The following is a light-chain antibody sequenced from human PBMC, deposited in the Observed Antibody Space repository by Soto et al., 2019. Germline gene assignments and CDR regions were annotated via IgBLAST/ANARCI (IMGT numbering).Light chain of an antibody. CDR2: DAS. V-gene: IGKV3-11*01. J-gene: IGKJ4*01. Sequence: EFVLTQSPATLSLSPGDRATLSCRASQSVSSYLAWYQQKPGQAPRLLIYDASNRATGIPARFSGSGSGTDFTLTISSLEPEDFAVYYCQQRSDWPLTFGGGTKVEIK. CDR1: QSVSSY. CDR3: QQRSDWPLT.